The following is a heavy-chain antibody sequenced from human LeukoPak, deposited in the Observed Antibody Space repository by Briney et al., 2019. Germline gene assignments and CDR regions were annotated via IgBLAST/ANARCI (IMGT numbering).Heavy chain of an antibody. J-gene: IGHJ5*02. V-gene: IGHV1-8*01. D-gene: IGHD6-25*01. CDR3: ARHAKISGFDP. CDR2: MNPNSGNT. CDR1: GYTFTSYD. Sequence: ASVKVSCEASGYTFTSYDINRVRQAPGQELEWRGWMNPNSGNTGYAHTLQGRVTMSRNNSISTAYMELSSLRAEDTAVYYCARHAKISGFDPWGQGTLVTVSS.